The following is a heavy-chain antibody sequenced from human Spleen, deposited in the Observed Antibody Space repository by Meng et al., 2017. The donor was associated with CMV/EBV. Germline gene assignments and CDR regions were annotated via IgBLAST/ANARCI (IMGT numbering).Heavy chain of an antibody. CDR2: IYHSGST. V-gene: IGHV4-38-2*02. J-gene: IGHJ6*02. Sequence: SETLSLTCSVSGFSISSGYYWGWIRQPPGKGLEWIGTIYHSGSTYYNPSLKSRVTISVETSKNQFSLRLTSVTAADTAVYYCAREVPYYYGMDGWGQGTTVTVSS. CDR3: AREVPYYYGMDG. CDR1: GFSISSGYY.